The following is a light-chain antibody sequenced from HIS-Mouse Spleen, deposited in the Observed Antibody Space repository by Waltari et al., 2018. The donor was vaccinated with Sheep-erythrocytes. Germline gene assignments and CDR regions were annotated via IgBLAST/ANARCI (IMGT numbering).Light chain of an antibody. CDR1: QSVLYSSTNKNY. CDR3: QQYYSTLT. V-gene: IGKV4-1*01. J-gene: IGKJ4*01. Sequence: DIVMTQSPDSLAVSLGERATINCKSSQSVLYSSTNKNYLAWYQQKPGQPPKLLIYWASTREAGVPDRFSGSGSETDFTLTISSLQAEDVAVYYCQQYYSTLTFGGGTKVEIK. CDR2: WAS.